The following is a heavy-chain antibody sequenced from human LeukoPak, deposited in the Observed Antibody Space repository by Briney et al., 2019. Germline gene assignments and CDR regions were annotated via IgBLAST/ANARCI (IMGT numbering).Heavy chain of an antibody. D-gene: IGHD3-10*01. V-gene: IGHV3-11*01. Sequence: PGGSLRLSCAASGFTFSDYYMSWIRQAPGKGLEWVSYISSSGSTIYYADSVKGRFTISRDNAKNSLCLQMNSLRAEDTAVYYCARASYDGRFGELLENWGQETLVSVSS. CDR2: ISSSGSTI. CDR1: GFTFSDYY. J-gene: IGHJ4*02. CDR3: ARASYDGRFGELLEN.